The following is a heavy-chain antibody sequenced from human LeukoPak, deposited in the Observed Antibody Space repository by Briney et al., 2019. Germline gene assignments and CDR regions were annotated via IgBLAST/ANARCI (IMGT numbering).Heavy chain of an antibody. Sequence: SETLSLTCGVYGESFSGDFWTWLRQAPGKGLEWIGEINHRGRTNYSPSLTGRVTISVDTSMNQFSLQLRSATAADTALYYCARGQYDSGGYHYGIRAFYFDYWGQGILVTVSS. CDR2: INHRGRT. CDR1: GESFSGDF. D-gene: IGHD3-22*01. V-gene: IGHV4-34*01. CDR3: ARGQYDSGGYHYGIRAFYFDY. J-gene: IGHJ4*02.